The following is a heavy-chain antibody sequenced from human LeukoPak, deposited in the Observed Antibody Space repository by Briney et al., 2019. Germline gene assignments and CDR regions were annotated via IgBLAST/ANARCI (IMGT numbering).Heavy chain of an antibody. V-gene: IGHV4-4*07. CDR2: IYTSGSA. CDR1: GGSISGYY. Sequence: SETLSLTCTVSGGSISGYYWSWIRQPAGKGLEWIGRIYTSGSANYNPSLKTRVTMSVDTSKNQFSLKLSSVTAADTAVYYCARDSGGLMEQWLVRGYFDYWGQGTLVTVSS. CDR3: ARDSGGLMEQWLVRGYFDY. J-gene: IGHJ4*02. D-gene: IGHD6-19*01.